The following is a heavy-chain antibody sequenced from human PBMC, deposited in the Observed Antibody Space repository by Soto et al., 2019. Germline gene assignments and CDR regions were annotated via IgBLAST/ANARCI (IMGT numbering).Heavy chain of an antibody. CDR1: GVSISSYY. D-gene: IGHD3-10*01. Sequence: SETLSLTCTVSGVSISSYYWSWIRQPPGKGLEWIGYIYYSGSTNYNPSLKSRVTISVDTSKNQFSLKLSSVTAADTAVYYCARRYGSFFDIWGQGTMVTVSS. J-gene: IGHJ3*02. CDR2: IYYSGST. CDR3: ARRYGSFFDI. V-gene: IGHV4-59*08.